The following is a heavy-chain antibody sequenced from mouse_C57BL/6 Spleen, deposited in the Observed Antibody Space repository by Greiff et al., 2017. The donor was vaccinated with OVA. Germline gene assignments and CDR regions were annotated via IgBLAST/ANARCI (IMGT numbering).Heavy chain of an antibody. CDR1: GFSFTSYG. J-gene: IGHJ4*01. CDR2: IWSGGST. CDR3: ARKSNWDDYAMDY. V-gene: IGHV2-2*01. Sequence: VQLQQSGPGLVQPSQSLSFSCTVSGFSFTSYGVHWVRQSPGKGLEWLGVIWSGGSTDYNAAFISRLSISKDNSTSQVFFKKNSLQAYDTAIYYCARKSNWDDYAMDYWGQGTSVTVSS. D-gene: IGHD4-1*01.